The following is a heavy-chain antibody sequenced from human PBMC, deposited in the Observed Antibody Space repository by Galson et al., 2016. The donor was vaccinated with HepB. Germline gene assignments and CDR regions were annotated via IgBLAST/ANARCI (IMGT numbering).Heavy chain of an antibody. Sequence: SETLSLTCGVYGGSFSDYYWSWIRQPPGKGLEWIGEINHRRRTHHNPSLKSRVTMSVDTSKNQFSLKLTSVTAADTAVYYCARRNSTNWYYVINHWGQGTLVTVSS. CDR3: ARRNSTNWYYVINH. V-gene: IGHV4-34*01. CDR1: GGSFSDYY. CDR2: INHRRRT. D-gene: IGHD6-13*01. J-gene: IGHJ5*02.